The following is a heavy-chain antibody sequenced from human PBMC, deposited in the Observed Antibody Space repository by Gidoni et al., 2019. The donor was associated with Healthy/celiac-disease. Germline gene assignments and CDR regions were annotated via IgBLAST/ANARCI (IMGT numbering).Heavy chain of an antibody. CDR2: TYYRSKWYN. J-gene: IGHJ5*02. Sequence: QVQLQQSGPGLVTPSQTLSLTCAISGDSVSSNTAAWNWIRQSPSRGLEWLGRTYYRSKWYNDYAVSVKSRITINPDTSKNQFSLQLNSVTPEETAVYYCARAATYYDILTGYYKGWFDPWGQGTLVTVSS. D-gene: IGHD3-9*01. V-gene: IGHV6-1*01. CDR1: GDSVSSNTAA. CDR3: ARAATYYDILTGYYKGWFDP.